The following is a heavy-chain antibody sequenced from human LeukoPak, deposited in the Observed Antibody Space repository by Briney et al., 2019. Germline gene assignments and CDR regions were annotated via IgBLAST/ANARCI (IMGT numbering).Heavy chain of an antibody. V-gene: IGHV3-74*01. CDR3: ARGGDTSNWYPGYFDY. J-gene: IGHJ4*02. Sequence: GGSLRLSCAASGFTFSNYWMHWVRQAPGKGPVWFSHIKSDGSSTRFADSVQGRFTISRDNGKNTVYLQMNSLRAEDTAMYYCARGGDTSNWYPGYFDYWGQGALVTVSS. CDR1: GFTFSNYW. D-gene: IGHD6-13*01. CDR2: IKSDGSST.